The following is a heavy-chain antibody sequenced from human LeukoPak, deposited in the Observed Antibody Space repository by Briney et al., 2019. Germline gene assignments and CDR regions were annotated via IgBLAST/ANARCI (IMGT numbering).Heavy chain of an antibody. J-gene: IGHJ4*02. CDR1: GFTISTNY. Sequence: GGSLRLSCAASGFTISTNYMTWARQAPGKGPEWVSAISGSGGDTYYADSVKGRFTIYRDNSKNTLYLQMNGLRAEDTAVYYCAKDLGGEGGSGFPGQWGQGTLVTVSS. CDR2: ISGSGGDT. D-gene: IGHD3-10*01. CDR3: AKDLGGEGGSGFPGQ. V-gene: IGHV3-23*01.